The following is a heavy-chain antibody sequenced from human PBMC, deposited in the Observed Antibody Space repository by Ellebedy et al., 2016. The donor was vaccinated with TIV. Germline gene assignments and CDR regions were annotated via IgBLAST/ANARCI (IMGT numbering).Heavy chain of an antibody. CDR2: IYYSGST. D-gene: IGHD5-24*01. CDR1: GGSISSGGYY. J-gene: IGHJ6*02. CDR3: ARQRWLHVDAGMDV. Sequence: SETLSLTXTVSGGSISSGGYYWSWIRQHPGKGLEWIGYIYYSGSTYYNPSLKSRVTISVDTSKNQFSLKLSSVTAADTAVYYCARQRWLHVDAGMDVWGQGTTVTVSS. V-gene: IGHV4-31*03.